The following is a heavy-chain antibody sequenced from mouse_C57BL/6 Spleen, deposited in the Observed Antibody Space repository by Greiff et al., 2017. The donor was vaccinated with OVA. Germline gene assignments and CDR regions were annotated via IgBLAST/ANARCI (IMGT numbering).Heavy chain of an antibody. V-gene: IGHV1-85*01. J-gene: IGHJ3*01. D-gene: IGHD1-1*01. CDR1: GYTFTSYD. Sequence: VQLQQSGPELVKPGASVKLSCKASGYTFTSYDINWVKQRPGQGLEWIGWIYPRDGSTKYNEKFKGKATLTVDTSSSTAYMELHSLTSEDSAVYFCAREGPTVVEGFDYWGQGTLVTVSA. CDR3: AREGPTVVEGFDY. CDR2: IYPRDGST.